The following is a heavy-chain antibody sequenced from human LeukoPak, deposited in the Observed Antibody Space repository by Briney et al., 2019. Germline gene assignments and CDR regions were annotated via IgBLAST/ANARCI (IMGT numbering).Heavy chain of an antibody. CDR1: GFTFSSYE. D-gene: IGHD3-16*01. CDR3: VRVSLGGAFDI. V-gene: IGHV3-48*03. J-gene: IGHJ3*02. CDR2: ISSSGSTI. Sequence: GGSLRLSCAASGFTFSSYEMNWVRQAPGKGLEWVSYISSSGSTIYYADSVKGLFTISRDNAKNSLYLQMNSLRAEDTAVYYCVRVSLGGAFDIWGQGTMVTVSS.